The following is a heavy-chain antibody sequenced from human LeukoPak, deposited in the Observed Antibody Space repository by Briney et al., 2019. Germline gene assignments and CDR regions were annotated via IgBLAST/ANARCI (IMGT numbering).Heavy chain of an antibody. V-gene: IGHV1-69*05. CDR3: ARFTPSSTRALSPYWYFDL. CDR1: GYTFTSYG. Sequence: SVKVSCKASGYTFTSYGISWVRQAPGQGLEWMGGIIPIFGTANYAQKFQGRVTITTDESTSTAYMELSSLRSEDTAVYYCARFTPSSTRALSPYWYFDLWGRGTLVTVSS. D-gene: IGHD2-2*01. CDR2: IIPIFGTA. J-gene: IGHJ2*01.